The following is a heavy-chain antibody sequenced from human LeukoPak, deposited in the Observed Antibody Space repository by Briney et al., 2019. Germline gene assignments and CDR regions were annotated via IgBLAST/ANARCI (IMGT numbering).Heavy chain of an antibody. V-gene: IGHV3-21*01. J-gene: IGHJ4*02. CDR1: GFTFSSYW. CDR2: ISSSSSYI. D-gene: IGHD5-12*01. Sequence: GGSLRLSCAASGFTFSSYWMHWVRQAPGKGLEWVSSISSSSSYIYYADSVKGRFTISRDNAKNSLYLQMNSLRAEDTAVYYCSSSGIVATTLDYWGQGTLVTVSS. CDR3: SSSGIVATTLDY.